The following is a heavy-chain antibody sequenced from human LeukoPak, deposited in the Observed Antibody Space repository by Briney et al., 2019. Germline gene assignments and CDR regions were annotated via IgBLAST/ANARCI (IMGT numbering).Heavy chain of an antibody. V-gene: IGHV4-59*12. CDR3: ARRRGYSYGYGRNFDY. D-gene: IGHD5-18*01. CDR1: DDSITMYY. CDR2: VDHTGST. J-gene: IGHJ4*02. Sequence: SETLSLTCSVSDDSITMYYWTWIRQPPGRGLEWIGYVDHTGSTNFNPSLNGRVSISRDTTKNLFSLRLRSVTAADTAVYYCARRRGYSYGYGRNFDYWGQGTLVTVSS.